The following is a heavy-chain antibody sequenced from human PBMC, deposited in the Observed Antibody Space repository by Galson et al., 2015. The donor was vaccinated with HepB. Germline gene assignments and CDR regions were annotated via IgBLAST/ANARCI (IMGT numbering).Heavy chain of an antibody. J-gene: IGHJ4*02. Sequence: SLRLSCAASGFTFTNYGMHWVRQAPGKGLEWVAVISSDVKHQYYADSVRGRFTISRDNSKNTLYLQMNSLTPEDTAVYYCAKEGRWRASAGDHFHHWGQGTLVTVSS. D-gene: IGHD6-13*01. V-gene: IGHV3-30*18. CDR3: AKEGRWRASAGDHFHH. CDR2: ISSDVKHQ. CDR1: GFTFTNYG.